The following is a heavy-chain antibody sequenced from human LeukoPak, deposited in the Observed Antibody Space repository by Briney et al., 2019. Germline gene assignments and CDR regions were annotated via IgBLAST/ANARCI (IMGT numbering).Heavy chain of an antibody. V-gene: IGHV1-8*03. D-gene: IGHD2-15*01. Sequence: GASVKVSCKTSGYTFTSLDINWGRQATGQGLEGIGWINPNSGNRGYAQQFQGRVTITRDTSTRTAYMELTNLRSEDTAVYYCARVDGSPDYWGQGTLVTVSS. CDR1: GYTFTSLD. J-gene: IGHJ4*02. CDR2: INPNSGNR. CDR3: ARVDGSPDY.